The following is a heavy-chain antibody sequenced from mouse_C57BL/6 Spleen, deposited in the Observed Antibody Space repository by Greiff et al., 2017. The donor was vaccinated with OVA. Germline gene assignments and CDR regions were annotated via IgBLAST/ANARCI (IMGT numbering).Heavy chain of an antibody. CDR2: ISDGGSYT. CDR1: GFTFSSYA. D-gene: IGHD1-1*01. J-gene: IGHJ1*03. CDR3: ARGSTVVGYFDV. Sequence: EVQVVESGGGLVKPGGSLKLSCAASGFTFSSYAMSWVRQTPEKRLEWVATISDGGSYTYYPDNVKGRFTISRDNAKNNLYLQMSHLKSADTAMYYCARGSTVVGYFDVWGTGTTVTVSS. V-gene: IGHV5-4*01.